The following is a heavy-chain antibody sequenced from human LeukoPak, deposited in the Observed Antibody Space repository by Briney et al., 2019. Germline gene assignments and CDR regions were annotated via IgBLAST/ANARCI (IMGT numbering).Heavy chain of an antibody. Sequence: SETLSLTCTVSGGFISSYYWSWIRQPPGKGLEWIGYIYYSGSTNYNPSLKSRVTISVDTSKNQFSLKLSSVTAADTAVYYCARSYCGGDCALDVWGKGTTVTVSS. CDR2: IYYSGST. D-gene: IGHD2-21*02. V-gene: IGHV4-59*01. CDR3: ARSYCGGDCALDV. J-gene: IGHJ6*04. CDR1: GGFISSYY.